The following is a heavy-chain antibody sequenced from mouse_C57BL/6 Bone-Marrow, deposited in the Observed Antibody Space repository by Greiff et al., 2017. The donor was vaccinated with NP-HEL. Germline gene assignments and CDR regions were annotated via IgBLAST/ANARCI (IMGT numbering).Heavy chain of an antibody. D-gene: IGHD1-1*01. J-gene: IGHJ1*03. CDR3: TTKATTTVVATKGWYFDV. CDR1: GFNIKDDY. CDR2: IDPENGDT. V-gene: IGHV14-4*01. Sequence: VQLQQSGAELVRPGASVKLSCTASGFNIKDDYMHWVKQRPEQGLEWIGWIDPENGDTEYASKFQGKATITADTSSNTAYLQLSSLTSEDTAVYYCTTKATTTVVATKGWYFDVWGTGTTVTVSS.